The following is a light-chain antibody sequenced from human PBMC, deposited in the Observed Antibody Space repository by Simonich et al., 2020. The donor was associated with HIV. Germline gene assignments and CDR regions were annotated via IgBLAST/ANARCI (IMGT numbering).Light chain of an antibody. Sequence: EIKMTQSPSSLSASVGDRVTITCRASQSIISYLNWYHQKPGKAPKHLIYASSSLQSGVPSRFSCSGSGTDFALTISSLQPEDFATYFCQQIYSTPLTFGGGTKLEIK. CDR1: QSIISY. CDR3: QQIYSTPLT. J-gene: IGKJ4*01. V-gene: IGKV1-39*01. CDR2: ASS.